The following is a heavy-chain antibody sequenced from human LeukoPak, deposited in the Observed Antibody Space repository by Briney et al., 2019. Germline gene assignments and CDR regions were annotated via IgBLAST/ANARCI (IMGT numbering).Heavy chain of an antibody. J-gene: IGHJ4*02. CDR3: ARITYYFDSRGYLAF. CDR1: VYTFTGYY. CDR2: INPNSGGT. Sequence: ASVNDSCKSSVYTFTGYYMHWVRQAPGQGLEWMGWINPNSGGTNYAQKFQDRVTKTRDTSISTAYMELSRLRSDDTAVYYCARITYYFDSRGYLAFWGQGTLVTVSS. D-gene: IGHD3-22*01. V-gene: IGHV1-2*02.